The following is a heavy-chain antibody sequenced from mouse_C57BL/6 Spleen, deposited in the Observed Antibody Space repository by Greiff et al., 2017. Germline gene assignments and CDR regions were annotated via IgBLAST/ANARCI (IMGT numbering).Heavy chain of an antibody. Sequence: QVQLQQPGAELVRPGTSVKLSCKASGYTFTSYWMHWVKQRPGQGLEWIGVIDPSDSYTNYNQKFKGKATLTVDTSSSTAYMQLSSLTSEDSAVYYCARDYGSSYAAYWGQGTLVTVSA. CDR2: IDPSDSYT. CDR3: ARDYGSSYAAY. V-gene: IGHV1-59*01. D-gene: IGHD1-1*01. J-gene: IGHJ3*01. CDR1: GYTFTSYW.